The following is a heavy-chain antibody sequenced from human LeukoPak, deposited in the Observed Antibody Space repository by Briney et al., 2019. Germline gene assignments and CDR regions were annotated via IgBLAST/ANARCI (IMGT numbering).Heavy chain of an antibody. CDR2: INTDGSST. CDR1: GFTFCSYW. Sequence: GGSLRLSCAASGFTFCSYWMHWVRQAPGKGLVWVSRINTDGSSTSYADSVKGRFTISRDNAKNTLYLQMNSLRAEDTAVYYCARDKRGSGSYSTTGFDYWGQGTLVTVSS. D-gene: IGHD1-26*01. CDR3: ARDKRGSGSYSTTGFDY. V-gene: IGHV3-74*01. J-gene: IGHJ4*02.